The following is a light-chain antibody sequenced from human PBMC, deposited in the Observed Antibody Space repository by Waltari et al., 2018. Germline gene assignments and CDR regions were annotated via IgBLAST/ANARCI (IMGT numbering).Light chain of an antibody. V-gene: IGKV3D-15*01. J-gene: IGKJ1*01. Sequence: IVMTQSPDTLSLSPGESATLSCRASQSVRSTFAWFQQKPGQPPRLLLYGTSTRATGIPARFTGSGSGTEFSLTISSLQPEDFATYYCQQYDYWPWTFGQGTRVET. CDR1: QSVRST. CDR3: QQYDYWPWT. CDR2: GTS.